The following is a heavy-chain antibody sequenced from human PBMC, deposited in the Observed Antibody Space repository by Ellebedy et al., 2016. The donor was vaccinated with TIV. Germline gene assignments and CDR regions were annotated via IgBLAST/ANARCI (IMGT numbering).Heavy chain of an antibody. CDR1: GYSISSGYY. CDR3: AREGDYEAFDI. V-gene: IGHV4-38-2*02. Sequence: SETLSLTXTVSGYSISSGYYWSWIRQPPGKGLEWIGEINHSGSTNYNPSLKSRVTISVDTSKTQFSLKLSSVTAADTAVYYCAREGDYEAFDIWGQGTMVTVSS. D-gene: IGHD4-17*01. J-gene: IGHJ3*02. CDR2: INHSGST.